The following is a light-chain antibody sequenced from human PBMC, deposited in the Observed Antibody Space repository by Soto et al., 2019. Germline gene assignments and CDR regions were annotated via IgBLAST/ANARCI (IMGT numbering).Light chain of an antibody. CDR2: DVS. CDR1: SSDVGGYNY. Sequence: QSALTQPASVSGSPGQSITISCTGTSSDVGGYNYVSWYQQHPGKPPKLMIYDVSNRPSGVSNRFSGSKSGNTASLTISGLQAEDEADYYCSSYTSSSTLGVFGTGTKLTVL. V-gene: IGLV2-14*01. CDR3: SSYTSSSTLGV. J-gene: IGLJ1*01.